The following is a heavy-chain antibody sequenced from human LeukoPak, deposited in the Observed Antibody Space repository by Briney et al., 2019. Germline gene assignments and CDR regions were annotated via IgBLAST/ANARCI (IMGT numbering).Heavy chain of an antibody. J-gene: IGHJ4*02. V-gene: IGHV1-69*13. D-gene: IGHD4-17*01. CDR1: GGTFSSYA. Sequence: ASVKVSCKASGGTFSSYAISWVRQAPGQGLEWMGGIIPIFGTANYAQKFQGRVTITADESTSTAYMELSSLRSEDTAVYYYARLEITTVTTSDYWGQGTLVTVSS. CDR2: IIPIFGTA. CDR3: ARLEITTVTTSDY.